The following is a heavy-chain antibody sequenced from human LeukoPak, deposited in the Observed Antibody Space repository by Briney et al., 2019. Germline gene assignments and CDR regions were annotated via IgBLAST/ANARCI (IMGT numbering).Heavy chain of an antibody. Sequence: PSETLSLTCTVSGGSISSYYWSWIRQPPGNGLEWIGYIYYSGSTNYNPSLKSRVTISVDTSKNQFSLKLSSVTAADTAVYYCARGVVPAANLLDYWGQGTLVTVSS. CDR1: GGSISSYY. V-gene: IGHV4-59*01. D-gene: IGHD2-2*01. J-gene: IGHJ4*02. CDR3: ARGVVPAANLLDY. CDR2: IYYSGST.